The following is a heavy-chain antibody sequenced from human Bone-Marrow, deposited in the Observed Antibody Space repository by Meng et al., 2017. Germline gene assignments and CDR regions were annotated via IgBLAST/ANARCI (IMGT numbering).Heavy chain of an antibody. CDR3: TASPATEY. CDR2: IKSKSAGGTT. J-gene: IGHJ1*01. D-gene: IGHD1-26*01. V-gene: IGHV3-15*01. CDR1: GFGCSDAW. Sequence: EVDLGGSGGGLVKPWGSICLSCAASGFGCSDAWMSWGRQAPGKGLEWVGLIKSKSAGGTTDYAAPVKGRFTISRDDSKTTMYLQMNSLKTEDTAVYYCTASPATEYWGQGTLVTVSS.